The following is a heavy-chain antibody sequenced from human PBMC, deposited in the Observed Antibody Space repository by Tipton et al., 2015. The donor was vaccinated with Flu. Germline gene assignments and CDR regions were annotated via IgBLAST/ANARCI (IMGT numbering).Heavy chain of an antibody. Sequence: SLRLSCAASGFTFSSYDMHWVRQAPGKGLEWVAVISYDGSNKYYADSVKGRFTISRDNSKNTLYLQMNSLRAEDTAVYYCAKGYGSGSLGMDVWGQGTTVTVSS. CDR2: ISYDGSNK. CDR3: AKGYGSGSLGMDV. CDR1: GFTFSSYD. V-gene: IGHV3-30*18. D-gene: IGHD3-10*01. J-gene: IGHJ6*02.